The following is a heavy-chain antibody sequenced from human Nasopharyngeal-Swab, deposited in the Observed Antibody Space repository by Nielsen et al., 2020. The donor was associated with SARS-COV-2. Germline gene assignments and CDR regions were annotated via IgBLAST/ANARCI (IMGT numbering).Heavy chain of an antibody. CDR2: INHSGST. V-gene: IGHV4-34*01. D-gene: IGHD2-2*01. Sequence: SETLSLTCAVYGGSFSGYYWSWIRQPPGKGLEWIGEINHSGSTNYNPSLKSRVTISVDTSKNQFSLKLSSVTVADTAVYYCARGPGYCSSTSCHAYFDYWGQGTLVTVSS. J-gene: IGHJ4*02. CDR1: GGSFSGYY. CDR3: ARGPGYCSSTSCHAYFDY.